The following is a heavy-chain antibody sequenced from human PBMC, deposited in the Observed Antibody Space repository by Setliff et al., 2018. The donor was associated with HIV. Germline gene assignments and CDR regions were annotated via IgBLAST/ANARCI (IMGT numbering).Heavy chain of an antibody. V-gene: IGHV3-21*01. J-gene: IGHJ4*02. Sequence: PGGSLRLSCAASGFTFSIYTMNWVRQAPGKGLEWVSSLSGDSNHIYYADSVKGRFTISRDNAKNSLYLQMNSLRAEDTAVYYCTKNLYRSPWSPLDYWGQGTLVTVSS. CDR1: GFTFSIYT. D-gene: IGHD6-19*01. CDR2: LSGDSNHI. CDR3: TKNLYRSPWSPLDY.